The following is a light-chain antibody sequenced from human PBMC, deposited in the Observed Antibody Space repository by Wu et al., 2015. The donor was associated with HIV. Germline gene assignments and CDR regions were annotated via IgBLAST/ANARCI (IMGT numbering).Light chain of an antibody. Sequence: EIVMTQSPATLSVSPGERATLSCRARQSVSSNYLAWYQRKPGQAPRLLIYGASGRATGIPDRFSGSGSGTDFTLTITRLEPEDFAVYFCQQYGSSPLTFGGGTKVEIK. CDR3: QQYGSSPLT. CDR2: GAS. V-gene: IGKV3-20*01. J-gene: IGKJ4*01. CDR1: QSVSSNY.